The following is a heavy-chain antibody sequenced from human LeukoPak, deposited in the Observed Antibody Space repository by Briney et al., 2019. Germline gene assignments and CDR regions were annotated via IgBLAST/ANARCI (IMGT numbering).Heavy chain of an antibody. J-gene: IGHJ4*02. CDR3: ATVSPRFGVDDYFDY. CDR1: GGTFSSYA. Sequence: SVKVSCKASGGTFSSYAISWVRQAPGQGLEWMGGIIPIFGTANYAQKFQGRVTMTEDTSTDTAYMELSSLRSEDTAVYYCATVSPRFGVDDYFDYWGQGTLVTVSS. CDR2: IIPIFGTA. D-gene: IGHD3-3*01. V-gene: IGHV1-69*06.